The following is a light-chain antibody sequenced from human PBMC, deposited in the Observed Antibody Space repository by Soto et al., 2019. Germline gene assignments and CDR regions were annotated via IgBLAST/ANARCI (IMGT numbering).Light chain of an antibody. J-gene: IGLJ1*01. Sequence: QSVLTQPASVSGSPGQSITISCTGTSSDVGAYNLVSWYQHHPGKAPKLIIFDVSQRPSGVPDRFSGSKSGSTASLTISGLQAEDDACYYCFSYAGGYSFVFGTGTKVTVL. V-gene: IGLV2-11*01. CDR1: SSDVGAYNL. CDR2: DVS. CDR3: FSYAGGYSFV.